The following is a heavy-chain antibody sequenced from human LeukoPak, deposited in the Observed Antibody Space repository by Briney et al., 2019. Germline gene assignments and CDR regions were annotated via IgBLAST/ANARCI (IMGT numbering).Heavy chain of an antibody. D-gene: IGHD3-16*02. CDR2: INHSGST. Sequence: SSETLSLTCAVYGGSFSGYYWSWIRQPPGKGLEWIGEINHSGSTNYNPSLKSRVTISVDTSKNQFSLKLSSVTAADTAVYYCATTWGSYRYHYYWGQGTLVTVSS. J-gene: IGHJ4*02. V-gene: IGHV4-34*01. CDR3: ATTWGSYRYHYY. CDR1: GGSFSGYY.